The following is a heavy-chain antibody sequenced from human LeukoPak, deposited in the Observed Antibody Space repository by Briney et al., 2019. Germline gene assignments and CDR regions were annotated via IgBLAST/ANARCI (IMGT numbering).Heavy chain of an antibody. CDR2: IYPGDSDT. D-gene: IGHD3-9*01. CDR1: GSSFTTSW. J-gene: IGHJ5*02. Sequence: GNPLRTSVKGPGSSFTTSWIGWVGQLPGKGLEWLGIIYPGDSDTRYSPSFQGQVTISADKSISTAYLQWSSLKASDTAMYYCARSCDILTGYGEDWFDPWGQGTLVTVSS. CDR3: ARSCDILTGYGEDWFDP. V-gene: IGHV5-51*01.